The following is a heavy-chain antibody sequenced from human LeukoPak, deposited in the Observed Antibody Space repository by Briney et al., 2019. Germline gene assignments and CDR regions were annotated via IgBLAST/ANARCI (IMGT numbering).Heavy chain of an antibody. V-gene: IGHV4-38-2*02. Sequence: PSETLSLTCTVSGYSISSGYYCGWIRQPPGKGLEWIGSVYHSGSTYYNPSLKSRVTIPMDKSKNQFSLKLTAVTAADTAVYYCGSQKEWSLTEYHFDYWGQGTLVTVSS. J-gene: IGHJ4*02. CDR1: GYSISSGYY. CDR3: GSQKEWSLTEYHFDY. CDR2: VYHSGST. D-gene: IGHD3-3*01.